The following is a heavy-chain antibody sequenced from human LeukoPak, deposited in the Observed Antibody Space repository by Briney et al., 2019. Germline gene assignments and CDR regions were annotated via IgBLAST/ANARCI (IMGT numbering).Heavy chain of an antibody. CDR3: ARSNSYGYAYYYYYMDV. V-gene: IGHV4-59*01. D-gene: IGHD5-18*01. CDR2: IYYSRST. CDR1: GGSISSYY. Sequence: PSQTLSLTCTVSGGSISSYYWSWIRQPPGKGLEWIGYIYYSRSTNYNPSLKSRVTISVDTSKNQFSLKLSSVTAADTAVYYCARSNSYGYAYYYYYMDVWGKGTTVTVSS. J-gene: IGHJ6*03.